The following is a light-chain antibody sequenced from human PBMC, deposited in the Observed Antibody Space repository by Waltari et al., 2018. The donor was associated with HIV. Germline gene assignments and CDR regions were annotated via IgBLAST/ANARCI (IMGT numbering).Light chain of an antibody. Sequence: QSALTQPPSVSGAPGQRVTTSCTGNRSNIGAGFFVHWYQHLPGTAPKLLVYSDIHRPSGVPDRFAGSKSGTSASLVITGLQAEDEADYYCQSYDSSLRASVFGGGTKLTVL. J-gene: IGLJ2*01. V-gene: IGLV1-40*01. CDR2: SDI. CDR3: QSYDSSLRASV. CDR1: RSNIGAGFF.